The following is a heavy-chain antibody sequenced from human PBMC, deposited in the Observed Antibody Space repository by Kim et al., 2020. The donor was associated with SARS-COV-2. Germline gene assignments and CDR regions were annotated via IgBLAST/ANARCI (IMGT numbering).Heavy chain of an antibody. J-gene: IGHJ4*02. V-gene: IGHV4-30-2*03. CDR3: ARLERTNGFCWGY. Sequence: YYNPSLKSRVTLSVDPSRNQFSLKLSSVTAADTAVYYCARLERTNGFCWGYWGQGTLVTVSS. D-gene: IGHD2-8*01.